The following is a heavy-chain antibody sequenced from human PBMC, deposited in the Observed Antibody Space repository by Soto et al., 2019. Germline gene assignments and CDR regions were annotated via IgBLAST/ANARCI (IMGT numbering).Heavy chain of an antibody. V-gene: IGHV4-30-2*01. D-gene: IGHD6-19*01. Sequence: QLQLQESGSGLVKPSQTLSLTCAVSGGSISSGGYSWSWIRQPPGKGLEWIGYIYHSGTTYYNPPPMRRGVISVERSMNQFSLKLSSVTAAATAVYYCARVAGPWGQGTLVTVSS. CDR1: GGSISSGGYS. CDR3: ARVAGP. J-gene: IGHJ5*02. CDR2: IYHSGTT.